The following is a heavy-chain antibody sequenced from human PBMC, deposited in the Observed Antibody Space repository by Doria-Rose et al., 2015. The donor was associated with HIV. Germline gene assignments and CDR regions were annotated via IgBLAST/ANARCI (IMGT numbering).Heavy chain of an antibody. CDR2: INHSGST. J-gene: IGHJ6*02. V-gene: IGHV4-34*01. Sequence: QVQLQQWDAGLVKPSETLSLTCAVFGGSFSGYYWSWIRQPPGKGLEWIGEINHSGSTNYKTSFKSRVTISLDTSKHVFSRKLSCVTAADTAVYYCARGLLRGGWNDVDYYYGMDVWGQGTTVTVSS. CDR3: ARGLLRGGWNDVDYYYGMDV. D-gene: IGHD1-1*01. CDR1: GGSFSGYY.